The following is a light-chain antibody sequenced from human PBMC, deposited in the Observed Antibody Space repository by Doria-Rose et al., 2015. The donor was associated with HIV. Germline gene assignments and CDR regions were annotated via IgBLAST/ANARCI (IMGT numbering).Light chain of an antibody. J-gene: IGKJ1*01. Sequence: EIVLTQSPGTLSLSPGERATLSCGASQSFSSTYLAWYQQKPGQAPSLLIYDGSTRATGIPDRFSASGSGTDFTLTINRLEPEDFALYYCRQYGTSWTFGQGTKVEI. CDR2: DGS. CDR3: RQYGTSWT. CDR1: QSFSSTY. V-gene: IGKV3-20*01.